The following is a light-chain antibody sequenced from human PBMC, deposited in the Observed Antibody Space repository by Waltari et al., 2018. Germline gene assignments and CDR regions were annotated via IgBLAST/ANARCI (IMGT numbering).Light chain of an antibody. J-gene: IGKJ4*01. CDR1: QSVSNY. Sequence: EIVLTQSPATLSLSPGERATLSCRASQSVSNYLAWYQQKPGQAPRLLIDDASNRATGIPAMCSSSGSGTDFTLTISSLEPEDFAVYYCQQRSNWPPSLTFGGGTKVEIK. CDR3: QQRSNWPPSLT. V-gene: IGKV3-11*01. CDR2: DAS.